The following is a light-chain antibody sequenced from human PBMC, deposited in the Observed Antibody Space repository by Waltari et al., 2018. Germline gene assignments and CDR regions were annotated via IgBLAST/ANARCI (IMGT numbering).Light chain of an antibody. CDR3: CSFAFSSTTSVI. V-gene: IGLV2-23*02. CDR2: EVS. Sequence: QSALTQPASVSGSPGQPITISCTGTSSDVGRYNLVSWYQQYPGKAPKLIIYEVSKVPSGFSDRFPCSKSANTASLTISGLQDEDEADYYCCSFAFSSTTSVIFGGGTKLAVL. CDR1: SSDVGRYNL. J-gene: IGLJ2*01.